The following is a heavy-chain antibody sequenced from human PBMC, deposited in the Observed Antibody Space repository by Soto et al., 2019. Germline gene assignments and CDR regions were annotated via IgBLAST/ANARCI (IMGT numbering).Heavy chain of an antibody. CDR1: GGSFSGYI. J-gene: IGHJ4*02. V-gene: IGHV4-34*01. D-gene: IGHD6-13*01. CDR3: ARGAAGAKY. CDR2: INHSGST. Sequence: PSETLSLTCAVQGGSFSGYIWNWIRQPPGKGLEWIGEINHSGSTNYNPSLKSRVTISVDTSQNQFSLKLSSVTAADTAVYYCARGAAGAKYWGQGTLVTVSS.